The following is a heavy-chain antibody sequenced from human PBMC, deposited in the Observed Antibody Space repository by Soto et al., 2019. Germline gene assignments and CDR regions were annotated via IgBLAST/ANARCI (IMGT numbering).Heavy chain of an antibody. J-gene: IGHJ6*02. CDR2: ISYDGSNK. V-gene: IGHV3-30-3*01. CDR1: GFTFSSNA. Sequence: QVQLVESGGGVVQPGRSLRLSCAASGFTFSSNAMHWDRQAPGKGLEWVAVISYDGSNKYYADSVKGRFTISRDNSKNTLYLQMNSLRAEDTAVYYCARDRTYVDSMDVWGQGTTVTVSS. CDR3: ARDRTYVDSMDV. D-gene: IGHD3-16*01.